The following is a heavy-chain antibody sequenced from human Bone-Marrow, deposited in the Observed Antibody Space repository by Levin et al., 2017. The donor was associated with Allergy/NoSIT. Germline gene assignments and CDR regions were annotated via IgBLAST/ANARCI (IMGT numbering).Heavy chain of an antibody. J-gene: IGHJ4*02. CDR2: IYWDDDK. D-gene: IGHD1-14*01. CDR3: SHSPEEFYFFDIDS. CDR1: GFSLRPSGMG. V-gene: IGHV2-5*02. Sequence: SGPTLVKPTQTLTLTCTFSGFSLRPSGMGVGWFRQPPGKALEWLALIYWDDDKRYSPSLMNRLTITKDTSKNQVVLTMMNMDPADTATYCCSHSPEEFYFFDIDSWGQGTLVTVS.